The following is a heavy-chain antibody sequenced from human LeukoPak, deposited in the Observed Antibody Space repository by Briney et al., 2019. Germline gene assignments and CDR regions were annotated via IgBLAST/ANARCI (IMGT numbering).Heavy chain of an antibody. CDR3: ARERNFYYFDY. CDR2: ITSDCNYI. J-gene: IGHJ4*02. D-gene: IGHD3-3*01. V-gene: IGHV3-21*01. CDR1: GFTFNDYT. Sequence: GGSLRLSCAASGFTFNDYTVTWVRQAPGKGLEWVSSITSDCNYIFYADSVKGRFTISRDNAQNSLFLELNSLRGEDTAVYYCARERNFYYFDYWGQGALVTVST.